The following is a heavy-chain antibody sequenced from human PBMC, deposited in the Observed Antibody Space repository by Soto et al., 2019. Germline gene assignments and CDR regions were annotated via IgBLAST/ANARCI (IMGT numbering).Heavy chain of an antibody. CDR1: GGSISSGGYY. CDR3: AISRGYADWFDP. Sequence: QVQLQESGPGLVKPSQTLSLTCTVSGGSISSGGYYWSWIRQHPGKGLEWIGYIYYSGSTYYNPSSKGRVTISVDTSKNQFSLKLRSVTAADTAVYYCAISRGYADWFDPWGQGTLVTVSS. D-gene: IGHD3-22*01. V-gene: IGHV4-31*03. J-gene: IGHJ5*02. CDR2: IYYSGST.